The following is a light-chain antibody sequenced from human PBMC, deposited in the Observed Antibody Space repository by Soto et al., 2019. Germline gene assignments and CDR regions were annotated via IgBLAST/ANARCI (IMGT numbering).Light chain of an antibody. J-gene: IGKJ3*01. V-gene: IGKV1-39*01. CDR2: AAS. CDR1: QSISSY. Sequence: DIQMTQSPSSLSASVGDRVTITCRASQSISSYLNWYQQKPGKAPKLLIYAASSLQSGVPSRFSGSGSGTDFTLTISSLQPEDFETYYCQQSYSTLLTFGPGTKVDIX. CDR3: QQSYSTLLT.